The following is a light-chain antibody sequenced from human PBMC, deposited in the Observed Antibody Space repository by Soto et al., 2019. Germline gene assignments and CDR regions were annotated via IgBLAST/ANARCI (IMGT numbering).Light chain of an antibody. J-gene: IGKJ4*01. CDR1: QTVSSY. CDR3: QQRSNWLT. Sequence: EMVLTQSPATLSLSPGERATLSCRASQTVSSYVAWYQQKPGQAPRLLIYDASNRATVIPARFSGSGSGTDFALTISSLEPEEFAVYYCQQRSNWLTFGGGTNVEIK. CDR2: DAS. V-gene: IGKV3-11*01.